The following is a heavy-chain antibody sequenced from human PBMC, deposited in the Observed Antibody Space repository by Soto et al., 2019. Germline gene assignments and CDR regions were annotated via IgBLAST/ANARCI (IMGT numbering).Heavy chain of an antibody. V-gene: IGHV4-39*01. Sequence: QLQLQESGPGLVKPSETLSLTCTVSGGSISRSSYYWGWIRQPPGKGLEWIGSIYYSGSTYYNPSLKSRVTLSVDTSTDQFSLKLSSMNAADAAVYYCATHQGYYGSGSYCFDYWGLGTQVTVSS. CDR1: GGSISRSSYY. CDR2: IYYSGST. CDR3: ATHQGYYGSGSYCFDY. D-gene: IGHD3-10*01. J-gene: IGHJ4*02.